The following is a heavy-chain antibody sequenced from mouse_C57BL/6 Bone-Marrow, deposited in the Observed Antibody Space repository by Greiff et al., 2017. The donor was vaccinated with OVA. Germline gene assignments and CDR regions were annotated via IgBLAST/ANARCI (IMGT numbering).Heavy chain of an antibody. D-gene: IGHD2-3*01. CDR2: INPGSGGT. Sequence: QVQLQQSGAELVRPGTSVKVSCKASGYAFTNYLIEWVKQRPGQGLEWIGVINPGSGGTNYNEKFKGKATLTADKSSSTAYMQLSSLTSEDSAVYFCACYDGYYAMDYWGQGTSVTVSS. CDR1: GYAFTNYL. CDR3: ACYDGYYAMDY. J-gene: IGHJ4*01. V-gene: IGHV1-54*01.